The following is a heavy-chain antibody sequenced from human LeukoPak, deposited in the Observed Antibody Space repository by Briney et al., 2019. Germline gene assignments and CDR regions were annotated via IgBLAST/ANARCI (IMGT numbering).Heavy chain of an antibody. CDR2: ISGSSSNT. J-gene: IGHJ4*02. D-gene: IGHD3-22*01. CDR1: GFTFSSYS. Sequence: GGSLRLSCAASGFTFSSYSMNWVRQAPGKGLEWVSHISGSSSNTYYADSVQGRFTISRDNAKNSLHLQMNSLRDEDTAVYYCTRDSMGSSGYTLDYYLDYWGQGTLVTVSS. V-gene: IGHV3-48*02. CDR3: TRDSMGSSGYTLDYYLDY.